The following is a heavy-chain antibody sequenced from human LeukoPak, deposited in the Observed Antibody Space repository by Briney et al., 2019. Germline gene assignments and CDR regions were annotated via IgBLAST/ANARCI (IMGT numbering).Heavy chain of an antibody. CDR3: AKGLDGSTSCPDY. V-gene: IGHV3-23*01. D-gene: IGHD2-2*01. J-gene: IGHJ4*02. CDR1: GVTFSSYA. Sequence: GGSLRLSCAASGVTFSSYAMTWVRQAPGKGLEWVSAISGSGGSTYYADSVKGGFTISRDNSKNTLYLQMNSLRAEDTAVYYCAKGLDGSTSCPDYWGQGTLVTVSS. CDR2: ISGSGGST.